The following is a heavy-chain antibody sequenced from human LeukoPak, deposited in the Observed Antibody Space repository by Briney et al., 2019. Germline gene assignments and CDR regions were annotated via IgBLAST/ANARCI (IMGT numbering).Heavy chain of an antibody. CDR3: ARDKYGGNSNAFDI. J-gene: IGHJ3*02. CDR2: IGTDGSST. V-gene: IGHV3-74*01. Sequence: GGSLRLSCAASGFTFSSYWMHWVRQVPGKGLVWVSRIGTDGSSTTYADYVKGRFTISRDNAKNTLYLQMNSLRAEDTAVYYCARDKYGGNSNAFDIWGQGTLVTVSS. D-gene: IGHD4-23*01. CDR1: GFTFSSYW.